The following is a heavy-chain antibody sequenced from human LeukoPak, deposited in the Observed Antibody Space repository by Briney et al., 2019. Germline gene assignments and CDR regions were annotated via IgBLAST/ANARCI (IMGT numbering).Heavy chain of an antibody. CDR2: ISGSGGST. CDR3: AKDLYSSGWFGDYYYYGMDV. V-gene: IGHV3-23*01. J-gene: IGHJ6*02. Sequence: SGASLRLSCAASGFTFSSYAMSWVRQAPGKGLEWVSAISGSGGSTYHADSVKGRFTISRDNSKNTLYLQMNSLRAEDTAVYYCAKDLYSSGWFGDYYYYGMDVWGQGTTVTVSS. D-gene: IGHD6-19*01. CDR1: GFTFSSYA.